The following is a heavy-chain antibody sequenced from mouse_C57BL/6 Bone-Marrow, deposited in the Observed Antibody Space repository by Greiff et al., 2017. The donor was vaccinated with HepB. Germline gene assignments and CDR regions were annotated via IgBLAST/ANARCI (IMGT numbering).Heavy chain of an antibody. CDR3: ARYENYYSNYEGYFDY. D-gene: IGHD2-5*01. CDR1: GYTFTSYG. CDR2: IYPRSGNT. Sequence: QVQLQQSGAELARPGASVKLSCKASGYTFTSYGISWVKQRTGQGLEWIGEIYPRSGNTYYNEKFKGKATLTADKSSSTAYMELRSLTSEDSAVYFCARYENYYSNYEGYFDYWGQGTTLTVSS. J-gene: IGHJ2*01. V-gene: IGHV1-81*01.